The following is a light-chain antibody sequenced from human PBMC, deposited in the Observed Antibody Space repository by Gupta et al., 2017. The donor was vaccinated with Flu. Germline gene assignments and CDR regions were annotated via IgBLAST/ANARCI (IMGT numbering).Light chain of an antibody. CDR3: QHYKRDSGP. CDR1: QSISVN. CDR2: RAS. Sequence: PSTLSASVGDRVTITCRASQSISVNLAWYQQKPGKAPDLLIYRASTLHSGVPSRFSGSGSGTEFTLTISSLQPDDFATYYCQHYKRDSGPFGQGTQVEIK. J-gene: IGKJ1*01. V-gene: IGKV1-5*03.